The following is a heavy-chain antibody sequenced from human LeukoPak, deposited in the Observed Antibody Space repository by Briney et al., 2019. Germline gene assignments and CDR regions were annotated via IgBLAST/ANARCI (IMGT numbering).Heavy chain of an antibody. Sequence: EASVKVSCKASGGTFSSYAISWVRQAPGQGLEWMGGIIPIFGTANYAQKFQGRVTITTDESTSTAYMELSSLRSEDTAVYYCARELVDTAMVFGNWFDPWGQGTLVTVSS. CDR3: ARELVDTAMVFGNWFDP. V-gene: IGHV1-69*05. CDR2: IIPIFGTA. CDR1: GGTFSSYA. J-gene: IGHJ5*02. D-gene: IGHD5-18*01.